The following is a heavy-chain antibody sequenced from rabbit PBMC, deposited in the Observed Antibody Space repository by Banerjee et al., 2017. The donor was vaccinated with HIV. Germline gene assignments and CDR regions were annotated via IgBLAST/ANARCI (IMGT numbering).Heavy chain of an antibody. D-gene: IGHD4-1*01. CDR2: IGAGSSGTT. CDR1: GFDFSSSYY. CDR3: ARDLAGVIGWNFDL. V-gene: IGHV1S45*01. Sequence: QEQLEESGGGLVQPEGSLTLTCKASGFDFSSSYYMCWVRQAPGKGLEWIACIGAGSSGTTYYASWAKGRFTISRTSSTTVALQMTSLTAADTATYFCARDLAGVIGWNFDLWGQGTLVTVS. J-gene: IGHJ4*01.